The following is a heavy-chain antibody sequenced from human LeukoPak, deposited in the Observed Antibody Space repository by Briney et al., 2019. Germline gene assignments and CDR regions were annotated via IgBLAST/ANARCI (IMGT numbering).Heavy chain of an antibody. J-gene: IGHJ4*02. CDR2: IQNDGSNT. D-gene: IGHD3-10*01. CDR3: AKDMIDYGSGDNDY. Sequence: PGGSLRLSCAASGFTFSDYGMNWVRQTPGKGLEWLAFIQNDGSNTFYADSVKGRFTISRDNSKNTLYLQMTSLRAEDTAVYYCAKDMIDYGSGDNDYWGQGTLVTVSS. V-gene: IGHV3-30*02. CDR1: GFTFSDYG.